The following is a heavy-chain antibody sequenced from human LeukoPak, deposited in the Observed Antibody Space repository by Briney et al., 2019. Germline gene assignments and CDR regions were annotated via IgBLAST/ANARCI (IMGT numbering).Heavy chain of an antibody. CDR1: GFTFSSYS. CDR2: ISSSSYI. Sequence: GGSLRLSCAASGFTFSSYSMNWVRQAPGKGLEWVSSISSSSYIYYADSVKGRFTISRDNAKNSLYLQMNSLRAEDTAVYYCARLYCSGGSCFEVDAFDIWGQGTMVTVSS. J-gene: IGHJ3*02. V-gene: IGHV3-21*01. CDR3: ARLYCSGGSCFEVDAFDI. D-gene: IGHD2-15*01.